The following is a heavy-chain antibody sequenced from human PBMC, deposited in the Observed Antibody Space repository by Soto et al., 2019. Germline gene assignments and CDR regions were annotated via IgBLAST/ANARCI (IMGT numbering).Heavy chain of an antibody. CDR3: ARCSGSYFGYYYYYMDV. V-gene: IGHV4-59*01. Sequence: QVQLQESGPGLVKPSETLSLTCTVSGGSISSYYWSWIRQPPGKGLEWIGYIYYSGSTNYNPSLKSRVTISVDTSKNQFSLKLSSVTAADTAVYYCARCSGSYFGYYYYYMDVWGKGTTVTVSS. D-gene: IGHD3-10*02. CDR1: GGSISSYY. J-gene: IGHJ6*03. CDR2: IYYSGST.